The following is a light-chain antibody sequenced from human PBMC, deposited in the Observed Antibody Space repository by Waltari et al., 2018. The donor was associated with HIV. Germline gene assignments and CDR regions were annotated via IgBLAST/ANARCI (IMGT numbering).Light chain of an antibody. CDR3: AAWDDSLSATV. CDR1: SSNIGSNY. J-gene: IGLJ2*01. CDR2: MSV. Sequence: QSVLTQPPSASGTPGQRVTISCSGSSSNIGSNYVYWYQQLPGTAPKLLIYMSVQRPSGVPDRFSESKSGTSASLAISGLRSEDEAEYYCAAWDDSLSATVFGGGTKLTVL. V-gene: IGLV1-47*01.